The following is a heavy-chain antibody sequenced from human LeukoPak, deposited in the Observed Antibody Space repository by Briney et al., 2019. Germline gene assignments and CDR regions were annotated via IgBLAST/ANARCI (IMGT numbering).Heavy chain of an antibody. V-gene: IGHV3-30*18. CDR3: AKDYVRAGSGRSEHFDYYYYGMDV. D-gene: IGHD3-10*01. CDR1: GFTFSSYG. J-gene: IGHJ6*02. CDR2: ISYDGSNK. Sequence: GGSLRLSCAASGFTFSSYGMHWVRQAPGKGLEWVAVISYDGSNKYYADSVKGRFTISRDNSKNTLYLQMNSLRAEDTAVYYCAKDYVRAGSGRSEHFDYYYYGMDVWGQGTTVTVSS.